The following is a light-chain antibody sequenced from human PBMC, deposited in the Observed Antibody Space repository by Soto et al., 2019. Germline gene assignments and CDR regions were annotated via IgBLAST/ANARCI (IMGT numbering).Light chain of an antibody. CDR1: SGHSSYA. J-gene: IGLJ2*01. CDR3: QTWGTGIGV. Sequence: QPVLTQSPSASASLGASVKLTCTLSSGHSSYAIAWHQQQPEKGPRYLMKLNSDGSHRKGDGIPDRFSGSSSGAEHYLTISSLQSEEEADYYCQTWGTGIGVFGGGTKVTVL. V-gene: IGLV4-69*01. CDR2: LNSDGSH.